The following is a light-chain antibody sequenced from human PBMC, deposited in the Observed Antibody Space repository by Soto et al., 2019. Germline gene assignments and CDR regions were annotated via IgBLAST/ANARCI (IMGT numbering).Light chain of an antibody. J-gene: IGLJ1*01. CDR1: SSDVGGYNN. Sequence: QSALTQPASVSGSPGQSITISCTGTSSDVGGYNNVSWYQQHLGKAPKLMIYKVINRPSGVSNRFSGSRSGNTASLTISGLQAEEEAEYYCNSYAGSTTFVFGTGTKLTVL. V-gene: IGLV2-14*01. CDR3: NSYAGSTTFV. CDR2: KVI.